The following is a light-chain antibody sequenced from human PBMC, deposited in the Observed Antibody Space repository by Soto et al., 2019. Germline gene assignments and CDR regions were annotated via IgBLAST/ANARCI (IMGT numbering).Light chain of an antibody. Sequence: DIQMTQSPASLSVSVGDRVTITCRASQSINNYLNWYLQRPGQAPKLLIRSASTLQRGVPSRFSGSGYRTEFNLTIADLQTDDFGTYYCQQSLTMPITFGHGTRLEIK. J-gene: IGKJ5*01. CDR1: QSINNY. CDR3: QQSLTMPIT. V-gene: IGKV1-39*01. CDR2: SAS.